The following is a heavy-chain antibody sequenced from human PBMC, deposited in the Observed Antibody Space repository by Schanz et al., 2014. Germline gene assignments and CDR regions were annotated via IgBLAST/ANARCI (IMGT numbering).Heavy chain of an antibody. D-gene: IGHD5-18*01. J-gene: IGHJ6*02. CDR3: ARGPSQGYSYGHNIGAYYYGMDV. V-gene: IGHV1-18*01. Sequence: QVQLVQSGAEVKKPGASVKVSCKASGYTFTSYGISWVRQAPGQGLEWMGWISPYNGNTNYAQKLQGRVTMTADTSTSTAYMDLRSLRSEDTAVYYCARGPSQGYSYGHNIGAYYYGMDVWGQGTTGTVSS. CDR2: ISPYNGNT. CDR1: GYTFTSYG.